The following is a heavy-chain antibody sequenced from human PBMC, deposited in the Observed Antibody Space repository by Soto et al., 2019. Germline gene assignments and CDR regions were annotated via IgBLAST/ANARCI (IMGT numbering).Heavy chain of an antibody. Sequence: SQTLSLTCTVPGGSISSYYWSWIRQPPGKGLEWIGYIYYSGSTNYNPSLKSRVTISVDTSKNQFSLKLSSVTAADTAVYYCARSDGRYWGQGTLVTVSS. CDR3: ARSDGRY. V-gene: IGHV4-59*01. CDR2: IYYSGST. CDR1: GGSISSYY. J-gene: IGHJ4*02.